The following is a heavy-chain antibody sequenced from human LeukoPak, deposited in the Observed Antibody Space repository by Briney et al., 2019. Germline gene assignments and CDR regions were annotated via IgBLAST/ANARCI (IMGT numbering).Heavy chain of an antibody. D-gene: IGHD1-26*01. CDR1: GGSISSSSYF. V-gene: IGHV4-39*07. J-gene: IGHJ5*02. CDR2: IYYSGST. Sequence: PSETLSLTCTVSGGSISSSSYFWGWIRQPPGKGLEWVGNIYYSGSTYYNPSLKSRVTISLDTSKNQFSLKLSSVTAADTAVYYCARAAGGWFDPWGQGTLVTVSS. CDR3: ARAAGGWFDP.